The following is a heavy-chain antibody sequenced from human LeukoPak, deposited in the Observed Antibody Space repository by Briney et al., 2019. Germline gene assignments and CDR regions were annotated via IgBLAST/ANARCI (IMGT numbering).Heavy chain of an antibody. V-gene: IGHV3-21*01. CDR1: RFTFSSYS. CDR3: ARDYQLGRAWFDP. Sequence: GGSLRLSCAASRFTFSSYSMSWVRQAPGKGLEWVSSISSGSGYIYYADSVKGRFTISRDNAKNSLYLQMNSLRAEDTAVYYCARDYQLGRAWFDPWGQGTLVTVSS. J-gene: IGHJ5*02. D-gene: IGHD5-24*01. CDR2: ISSGSGYI.